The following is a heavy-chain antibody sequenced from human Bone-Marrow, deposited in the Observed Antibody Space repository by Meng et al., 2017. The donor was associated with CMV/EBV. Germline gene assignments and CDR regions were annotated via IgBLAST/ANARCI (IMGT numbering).Heavy chain of an antibody. CDR3: ARDWDILILPASPYNGIDP. J-gene: IGHJ5*01. CDR1: GYTFTAYY. Sequence: ASVKVSCKASGYTFTAYYIHWVRQAPGQGLEWMGWINPDSGGTNYAQNFQGRVTLTRDTSTSTAYMELGSLRSDDTAVYYCARDWDILILPASPYNGIDPWGQGNLVTVSS. D-gene: IGHD2-2*01. V-gene: IGHV1-2*02. CDR2: INPDSGGT.